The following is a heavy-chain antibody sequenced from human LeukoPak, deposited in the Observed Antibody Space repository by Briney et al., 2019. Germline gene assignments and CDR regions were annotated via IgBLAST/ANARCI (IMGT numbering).Heavy chain of an antibody. CDR3: ARDLKRLGAAAGHNWFDP. Sequence: GGSLRLSCAASRFTFSSSGMHWVRQAPGKGLEWVAVISYDGSNKYYADSVKGRFTISRDNSKNTLFLQMNSLRAEDTAVYYCARDLKRLGAAAGHNWFDPWGQGTLVTVSS. CDR1: RFTFSSSG. D-gene: IGHD6-13*01. J-gene: IGHJ5*02. CDR2: ISYDGSNK. V-gene: IGHV3-30*03.